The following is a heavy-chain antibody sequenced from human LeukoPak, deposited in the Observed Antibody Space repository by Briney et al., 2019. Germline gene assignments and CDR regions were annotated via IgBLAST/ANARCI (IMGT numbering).Heavy chain of an antibody. CDR3: AKDRGDYTNCFDP. CDR2: IRYDGSNK. V-gene: IGHV3-30*02. D-gene: IGHD4-17*01. CDR1: GFIFSSFG. J-gene: IGHJ5*02. Sequence: GGSLRLSCAASGFIFSSFGMHWVRQAPGKGLEWVAFIRYDGSNKYFADSVKGRFTISRDNSKNTLYLQMNSPRAEDTAIYYCAKDRGDYTNCFDPWGQGTLFTVSS.